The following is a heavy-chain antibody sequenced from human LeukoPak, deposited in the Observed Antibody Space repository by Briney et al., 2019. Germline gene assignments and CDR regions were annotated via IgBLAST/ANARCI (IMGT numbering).Heavy chain of an antibody. CDR1: GGSISSSTYY. Sequence: SETLSLTCTASGGSISSSTYYWDWIRQPPGKGLEWIGSIYYSGSTYYNPSLKSRVTISVDTSKNQFSLKLSSVTAADTAVYYCARGDFWSGYFDYWGQGTLVTVSS. J-gene: IGHJ4*02. CDR3: ARGDFWSGYFDY. V-gene: IGHV4-39*07. D-gene: IGHD3-3*01. CDR2: IYYSGST.